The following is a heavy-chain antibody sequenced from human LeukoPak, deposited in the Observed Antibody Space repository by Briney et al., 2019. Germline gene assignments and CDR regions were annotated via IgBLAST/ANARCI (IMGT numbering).Heavy chain of an antibody. CDR3: AKSPKTGFLFDY. D-gene: IGHD1-1*01. V-gene: IGHV3-66*01. CDR1: GFTVSSNY. CDR2: IYGGVNT. J-gene: IGHJ4*02. Sequence: GGSLRLSCAASGFTVSSNYMSWVRQAPGKGLEWVSVIYGGVNTVYTDSVQGRFTISRDNSKNTLYLQMSSLRAEDTAVYYCAKSPKTGFLFDYWGKGTLVTVSS.